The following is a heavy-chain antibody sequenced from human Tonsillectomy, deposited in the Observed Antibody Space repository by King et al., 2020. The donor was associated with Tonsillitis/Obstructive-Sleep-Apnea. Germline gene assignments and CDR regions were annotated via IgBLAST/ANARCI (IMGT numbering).Heavy chain of an antibody. V-gene: IGHV3-48*01. J-gene: IGHJ4*02. CDR2: ISTSGDTI. D-gene: IGHD4-11*01. CDR1: GFTFSAYS. CDR3: ARGYLSNSLDC. Sequence: VQLVESGGGLVQTGGSLRLSCAATGFTFSAYSMSWVRQAPGEGLEWISFISTSGDTIYYADSVEGRLTISRDNAKNSLYLQMNSLRGEDTAVYYCARGYLSNSLDCWGQGTLVTVSS.